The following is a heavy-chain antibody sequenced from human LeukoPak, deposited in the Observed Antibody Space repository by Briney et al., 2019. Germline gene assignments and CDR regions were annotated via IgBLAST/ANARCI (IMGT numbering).Heavy chain of an antibody. CDR3: AESLSGFAFDI. V-gene: IGHV4-34*01. D-gene: IGHD3-10*01. CDR2: INHSGST. CDR1: GGSFSGYY. J-gene: IGHJ3*02. Sequence: PSETLSLTCAVYGGSFSGYYWSWLRQPPGKGLEWIGEINHSGSTNYNPSLKSRVTISVDTSKNQFSLKLSSVTAADTAVYYCAESLSGFAFDIWGQGTMVTVSS.